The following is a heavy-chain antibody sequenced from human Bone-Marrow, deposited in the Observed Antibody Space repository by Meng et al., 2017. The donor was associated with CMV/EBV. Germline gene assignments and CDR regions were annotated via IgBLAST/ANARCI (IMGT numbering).Heavy chain of an antibody. Sequence: GGSLRLSCAASGFTFDDYTMHWVRQAPGKGLEWVSLISWDGGSTYYADSVKGRFTISRDNSKNPLYLQMNSLRTEDTALYYCAKGRYYYGMDVWGQGTTVTVSS. J-gene: IGHJ6*02. CDR1: GFTFDDYT. V-gene: IGHV3-43*01. CDR3: AKGRYYYGMDV. CDR2: ISWDGGST.